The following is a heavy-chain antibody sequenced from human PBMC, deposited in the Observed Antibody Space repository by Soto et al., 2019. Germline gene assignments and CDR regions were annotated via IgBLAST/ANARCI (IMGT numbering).Heavy chain of an antibody. J-gene: IGHJ6*02. D-gene: IGHD3-9*01. V-gene: IGHV3-23*01. CDR2: MSGRGGST. Sequence: EVQLLESGGGLVQPGGSLRLSCAASGFTLSRYVMSWVRQTPGKGLEWVSSMSGRGGSTYYADTVKGRFTISRDNSKNTLYLKMNSLRADDTALYYCAKGLRYFDWSYAKWGSGMDVWGQGTTVTVSS. CDR1: GFTLSRYV. CDR3: AKGLRYFDWSYAKWGSGMDV.